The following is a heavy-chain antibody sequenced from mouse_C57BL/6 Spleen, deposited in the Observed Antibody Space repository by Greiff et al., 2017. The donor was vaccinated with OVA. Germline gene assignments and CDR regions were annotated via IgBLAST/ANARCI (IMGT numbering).Heavy chain of an antibody. CDR3: ARRYYGSSGAMDY. Sequence: QVQLQQSGAELAKPGASVKLFCKASGYTFTSSWMHWVKQRPGQGLEWIGYINPSSGYTKYNQKFKDKATLTADKSSSTAYMQLSSLTYEDSAVYYCARRYYGSSGAMDYWGQGTSVTVSS. CDR2: INPSSGYT. D-gene: IGHD1-1*01. V-gene: IGHV1-7*01. J-gene: IGHJ4*01. CDR1: GYTFTSSW.